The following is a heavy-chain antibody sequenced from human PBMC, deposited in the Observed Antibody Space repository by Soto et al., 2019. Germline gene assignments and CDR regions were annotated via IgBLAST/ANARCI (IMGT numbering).Heavy chain of an antibody. Sequence: SETLSLTCTVSGGSISSGDYYWSWIRQPPGKGLEWIGYIYYSGSTYYNPSLKSRVTISVDTSKNQFSLKLSSVTAADTAVYYCARHERLHYAFDIWGQGTMVTVSS. CDR1: GGSISSGDYY. J-gene: IGHJ3*02. CDR2: IYYSGST. CDR3: ARHERLHYAFDI. V-gene: IGHV4-30-4*01. D-gene: IGHD2-15*01.